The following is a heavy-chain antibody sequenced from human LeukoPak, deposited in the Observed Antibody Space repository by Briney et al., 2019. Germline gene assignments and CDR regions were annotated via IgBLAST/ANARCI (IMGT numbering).Heavy chain of an antibody. CDR1: GFTFSDYS. Sequence: GGSLRLSCTTSGFTFSDYSVNWVRQAPGKGLEWVSSINSRSNYIFYADSVKGRFTVSRDNAKNSLYLQMDSLRAEDTAVYYCARARLSVAGDYFDYWGQGTLVTVSS. CDR3: ARARLSVAGDYFDY. J-gene: IGHJ4*02. CDR2: INSRSNYI. V-gene: IGHV3-21*04. D-gene: IGHD6-19*01.